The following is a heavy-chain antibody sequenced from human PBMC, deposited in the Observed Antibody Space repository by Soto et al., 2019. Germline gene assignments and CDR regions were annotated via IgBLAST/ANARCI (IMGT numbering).Heavy chain of an antibody. V-gene: IGHV4-59*01. CDR2: IYYSGST. CDR1: GGSISSYY. CDR3: ARREGQLAAFDI. D-gene: IGHD6-13*01. J-gene: IGHJ3*02. Sequence: SETLSLTCAISGGSISSYYWSWIRQPPGKGLEWVGYIYYSGSTKYNPSLTSRVTISVDTSKNQFSLKLSSVTAADTAVYYCARREGQLAAFDIWGQGTLVTVSS.